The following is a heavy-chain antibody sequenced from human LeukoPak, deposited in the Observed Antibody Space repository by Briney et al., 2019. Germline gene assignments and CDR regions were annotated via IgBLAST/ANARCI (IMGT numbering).Heavy chain of an antibody. CDR1: GFTFSRYA. J-gene: IGHJ3*02. Sequence: GGSLRPSCAASGFTFSRYAMSWVRQAPRKGLEWVSAISGSGGSTYYADSVKGRFPISRDKSKNTLYLQMNSLRAEDTAVYYCAKDRAFDIWGQGTMVTVSS. V-gene: IGHV3-23*01. CDR3: AKDRAFDI. CDR2: ISGSGGST.